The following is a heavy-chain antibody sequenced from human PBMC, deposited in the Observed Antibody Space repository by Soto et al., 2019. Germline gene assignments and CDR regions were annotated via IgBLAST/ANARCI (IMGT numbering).Heavy chain of an antibody. CDR1: GGSISSGGYY. V-gene: IGHV4-31*03. D-gene: IGHD3-22*01. Sequence: LSLTCTVSGGSISSGGYYWSWFRQHPGKGLEWIGYISYSGSTYYNPSLESRVTISVDTSKNQFSLKLSSVTAADTAVYYCARDALSRDSIWGQGTLVTVSS. J-gene: IGHJ4*02. CDR3: ARDALSRDSI. CDR2: ISYSGST.